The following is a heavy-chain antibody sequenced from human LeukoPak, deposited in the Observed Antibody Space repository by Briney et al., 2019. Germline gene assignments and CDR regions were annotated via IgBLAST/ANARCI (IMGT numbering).Heavy chain of an antibody. Sequence: PGGSLRLSCAASGFTFSNYAMAWVRQAPGKGLEWVSGLSGSGGNTYYADSVKGRFTISRDNPKNTLYLQMDSLRAEDTAVYYCAKDLSSRLWGQGTLVTVSS. CDR3: AKDLSSRL. J-gene: IGHJ4*02. V-gene: IGHV3-23*01. D-gene: IGHD6-13*01. CDR1: GFTFSNYA. CDR2: LSGSGGNT.